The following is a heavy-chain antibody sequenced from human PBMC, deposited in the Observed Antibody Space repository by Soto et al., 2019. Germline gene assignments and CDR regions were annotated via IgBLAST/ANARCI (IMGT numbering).Heavy chain of an antibody. CDR2: INHSGST. D-gene: IGHD1-26*01. CDR1: GGSLSGYY. Sequence: SETLSLTCAVYGGSLSGYYWSWIRQPPGKGLEWIGEINHSGSTNYNPSLKSRVTISVDTSKNQFSLKLSSVTAADTAVYYCARVGGSYFRMVFDYWGQGTLVTVSS. J-gene: IGHJ4*02. CDR3: ARVGGSYFRMVFDY. V-gene: IGHV4-34*01.